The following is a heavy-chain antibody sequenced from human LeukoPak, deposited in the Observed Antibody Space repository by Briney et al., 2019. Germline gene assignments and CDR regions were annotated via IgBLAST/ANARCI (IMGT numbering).Heavy chain of an antibody. Sequence: PSETLSLTCAVYGGSFSGYYWSWIRQPAGKGLEWIGRIYTSGSTNYNPSLKSRVTISVDTSKNQFSLKLSSVTAADTAVYYCARVGPFTIFGAGADYWGQGTLVTVSS. J-gene: IGHJ4*02. V-gene: IGHV4-59*10. CDR3: ARVGPFTIFGAGADY. D-gene: IGHD3-3*01. CDR2: IYTSGST. CDR1: GGSFSGYY.